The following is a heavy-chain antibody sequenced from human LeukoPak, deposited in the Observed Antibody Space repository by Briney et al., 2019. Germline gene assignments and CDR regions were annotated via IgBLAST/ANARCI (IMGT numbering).Heavy chain of an antibody. Sequence: PSETLSHTCTVSGGSVSSGSYYWSWIRQPPGKGLEWIGYIYYSGSTNYNPSLKSRVTISVDTSKNQFSLKLSSVTAADTAVYYCARDHVDTDDAFDIWGQGTMVTVSS. J-gene: IGHJ3*02. CDR1: GGSVSSGSYY. V-gene: IGHV4-61*01. CDR3: ARDHVDTDDAFDI. CDR2: IYYSGST. D-gene: IGHD5-18*01.